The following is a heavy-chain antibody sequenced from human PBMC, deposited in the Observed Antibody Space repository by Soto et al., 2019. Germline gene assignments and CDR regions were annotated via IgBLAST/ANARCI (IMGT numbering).Heavy chain of an antibody. CDR3: GGERKSQLGAVDI. J-gene: IGHJ3*02. CDR2: IIPIFGTA. Sequence: QVQLAQSGAEVKKPGSSVKVSCKASGGTFTRYAINWVRQAPGQGLEWMGGIIPIFGTANYAQKFQDRVTISADESTSTAYMELSSLRSEDTAVYYCGGERKSQLGAVDIWGQGTMVTVSS. CDR1: GGTFTRYA. V-gene: IGHV1-69*01. D-gene: IGHD1-26*01.